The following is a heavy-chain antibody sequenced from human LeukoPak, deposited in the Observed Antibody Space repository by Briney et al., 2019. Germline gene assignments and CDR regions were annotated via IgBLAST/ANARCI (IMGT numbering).Heavy chain of an antibody. Sequence: GGSLRLSCAASGFTVGSNYMSWVRQAPGKGLEWVSVLHSGGTTYYTDSVKGRFTISRDNSKNTLYLQMNSLRAEDTAVYYCTRDRTFDIWGQGTMVTVSS. CDR2: LHSGGTT. CDR3: TRDRTFDI. V-gene: IGHV3-66*01. J-gene: IGHJ3*02. CDR1: GFTVGSNY.